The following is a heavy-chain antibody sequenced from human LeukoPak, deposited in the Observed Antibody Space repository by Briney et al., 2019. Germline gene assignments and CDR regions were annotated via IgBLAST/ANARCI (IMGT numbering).Heavy chain of an antibody. CDR2: ISYDGSNK. D-gene: IGHD3-10*01. V-gene: IGHV3-30*18. Sequence: GRSLRLSCAASGFTFSSYGMHWVRQAPGKGLEWVAVISYDGSNKYYADSVKGRFTISRDNSKNTLYLQMNSLRAENTAVYYCAKEDGGAWFGERGIDYWGQGTLVTVSS. CDR3: AKEDGGAWFGERGIDY. CDR1: GFTFSSYG. J-gene: IGHJ4*02.